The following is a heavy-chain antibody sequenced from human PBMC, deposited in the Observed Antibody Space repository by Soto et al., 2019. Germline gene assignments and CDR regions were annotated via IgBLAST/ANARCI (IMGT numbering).Heavy chain of an antibody. D-gene: IGHD2-15*01. J-gene: IGHJ4*02. V-gene: IGHV3-7*01. CDR3: ARDLVCTGGSCYSDGTDYFDY. Sequence: GGSLRLSCAASGFTFSNYWMSWVRQAPGKGLEWVANIKQDGSEKFYVDSVKGRFTISRDNAKNSLYLQMNYLRAEDTAVYYCARDLVCTGGSCYSDGTDYFDYWGQGTLVTVSS. CDR1: GFTFSNYW. CDR2: IKQDGSEK.